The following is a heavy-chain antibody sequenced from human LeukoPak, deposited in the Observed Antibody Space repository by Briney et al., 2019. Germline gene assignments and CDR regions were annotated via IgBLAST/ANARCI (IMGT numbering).Heavy chain of an antibody. CDR3: ARDICGGDCYSN. J-gene: IGHJ1*01. CDR1: GYTLTELS. Sequence: ASVKVSCKVSGYTLTELSMHWVRQAPGKGLEWMGGFDPEDGETIYAQKFQGRVTITRDTSASTAYMELSSLRSEDTAVYYCARDICGGDCYSNWGQGTLVTVSS. CDR2: FDPEDGET. D-gene: IGHD2-21*02. V-gene: IGHV1-24*01.